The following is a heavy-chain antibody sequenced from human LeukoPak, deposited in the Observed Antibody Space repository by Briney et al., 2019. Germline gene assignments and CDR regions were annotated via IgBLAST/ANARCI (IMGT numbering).Heavy chain of an antibody. CDR1: GGTFSSYA. Sequence: ASVKASCKASGGTFSSYAISWVRQAPGQGLEWMGGVIPIFGTANYAQKFQGRVTITADKSTSPAYMELSSLRSEDTAVYYCATLAAYSSGWDLSDYRGQGTLVTVSS. J-gene: IGHJ4*02. V-gene: IGHV1-69*06. CDR2: VIPIFGTA. D-gene: IGHD6-19*01. CDR3: ATLAAYSSGWDLSDY.